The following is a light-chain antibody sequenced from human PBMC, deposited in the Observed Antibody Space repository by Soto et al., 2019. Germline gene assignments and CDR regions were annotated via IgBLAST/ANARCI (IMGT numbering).Light chain of an antibody. Sequence: QPVLTQSPSASASLGASVKLTCTPSSGHSSYAIAWHQQQPEKGPRYLMNVNSDGSHSKGDGIPDRFSGSSSGAERYLTISSLQSEDEADYYCQTWGTGIVVFGGGTKLTVL. J-gene: IGLJ2*01. CDR2: VNSDGSH. V-gene: IGLV4-69*01. CDR1: SGHSSYA. CDR3: QTWGTGIVV.